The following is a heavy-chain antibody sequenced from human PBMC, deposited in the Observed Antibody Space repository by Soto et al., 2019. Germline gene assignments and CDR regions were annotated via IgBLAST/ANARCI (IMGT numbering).Heavy chain of an antibody. CDR3: AKNGPDCSSTSCYYY. CDR1: GGTFSSYT. V-gene: IGHV1-69*02. Sequence: SVKVSCKASGGTFSSYTISWVRQAPGQGLEWMGRIIPILGIANYAQKFQGRVTITADKSTSTAYMELSSLRSEDTAVCYCAKNGPDCSSTSCYYYCGQGTLVTVSS. CDR2: IIPILGIA. J-gene: IGHJ4*02. D-gene: IGHD2-2*01.